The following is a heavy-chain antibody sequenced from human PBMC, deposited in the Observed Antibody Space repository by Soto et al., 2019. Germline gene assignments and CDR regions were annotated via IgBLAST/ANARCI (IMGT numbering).Heavy chain of an antibody. D-gene: IGHD4-17*01. CDR2: INHSGST. V-gene: IGHV4-34*01. Sequence: SETLSLTCAVYGGSFSGYYWSWIRQPPGKGLEWIGEINHSGSTNYNPSLKSRVTISVDTSKNQFSLKLSSVTAADTAVYYCASPDYGGNSVWYYFDYWGQGTLVTVSS. CDR1: GGSFSGYY. J-gene: IGHJ4*02. CDR3: ASPDYGGNSVWYYFDY.